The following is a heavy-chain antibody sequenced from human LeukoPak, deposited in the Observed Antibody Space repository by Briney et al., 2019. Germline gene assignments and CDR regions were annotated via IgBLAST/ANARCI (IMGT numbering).Heavy chain of an antibody. D-gene: IGHD2-8*01. J-gene: IGHJ4*02. CDR3: ARAWVGYCTNGVCYYFDY. V-gene: IGHV4-30-4*08. CDR1: GGSFSGYY. Sequence: SETLSLTCAVYGGSFSGYYWSWIRQPPGKGLEWIGYIYYSGSTYYNPSLKSRVTISVDTSKNQFSLKLSSVTAADTAVYYCARAWVGYCTNGVCYYFDYWGQGTLVTVSS. CDR2: IYYSGST.